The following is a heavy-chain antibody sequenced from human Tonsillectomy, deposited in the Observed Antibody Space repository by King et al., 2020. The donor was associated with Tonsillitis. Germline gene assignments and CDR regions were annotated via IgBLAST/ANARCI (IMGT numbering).Heavy chain of an antibody. CDR3: ARTSYCGGDCAENWFDP. D-gene: IGHD2-21*02. V-gene: IGHV1-8*01. Sequence: QLVQSGAEVKKPGASVRVSCKASGYTFTNYDMNWVRQATGQGLEWMGLINPNSGNTGYAQKFQGRVTMTRNNSISTAYMELSSLRSEDTAVYYCARTSYCGGDCAENWFDPWGQGTLVTVPS. CDR1: GYTFTNYD. J-gene: IGHJ5*02. CDR2: INPNSGNT.